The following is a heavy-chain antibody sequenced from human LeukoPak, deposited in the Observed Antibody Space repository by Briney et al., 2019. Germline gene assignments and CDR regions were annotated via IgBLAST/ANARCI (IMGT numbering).Heavy chain of an antibody. J-gene: IGHJ4*02. CDR1: GYTFTTYA. CDR3: ARGARDTWGGY. D-gene: IGHD3-16*01. V-gene: IGHV1-3*01. CDR2: INAGNGNT. Sequence: ASVKVSCKASGYTFTTYAMHWVRQAPGQRLERMGWINAGNGNTKYSQKFQGRVTITRDTSASTAYMELSSLRSEDTAVYYCARGARDTWGGYWGQGTLVTVSS.